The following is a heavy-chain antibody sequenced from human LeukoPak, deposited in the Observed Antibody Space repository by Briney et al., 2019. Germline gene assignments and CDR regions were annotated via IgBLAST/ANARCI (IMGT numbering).Heavy chain of an antibody. D-gene: IGHD3-22*01. CDR3: ARGKGYYYASTGYCDY. CDR2: INSDGSTT. J-gene: IGHJ4*02. Sequence: GSLRLSCAASGFTFTSFAMNWVRQAPGKGLVWVSRINSDGSTTGYADSVKGRFTISRDNAKNTVYLQMNSLRAEDTAVYYCARGKGYYYASTGYCDYWGQGTLVTVSS. V-gene: IGHV3-74*01. CDR1: GFTFTSFA.